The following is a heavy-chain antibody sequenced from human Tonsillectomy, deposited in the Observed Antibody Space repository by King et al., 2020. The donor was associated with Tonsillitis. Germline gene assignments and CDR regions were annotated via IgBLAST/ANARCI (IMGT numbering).Heavy chain of an antibody. Sequence: VQLQQWGAGLLKPSETLSLTCAVYGGSFSGYYWSWIRQPPGKGLEWIGEINHSESTNYNPSLKSRVTISVDTSQNQFSLKLSSVTAAETAVYYCARGPMITVGGGIGDAFDIWGQGTMVTVSS. J-gene: IGHJ3*02. CDR2: INHSEST. CDR3: ARGPMITVGGGIGDAFDI. D-gene: IGHD3-16*02. CDR1: GGSFSGYY. V-gene: IGHV4-34*01.